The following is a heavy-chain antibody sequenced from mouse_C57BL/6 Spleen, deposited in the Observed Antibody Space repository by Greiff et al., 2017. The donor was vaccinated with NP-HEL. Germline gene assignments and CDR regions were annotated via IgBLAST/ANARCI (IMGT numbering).Heavy chain of an antibody. J-gene: IGHJ3*01. CDR2: INPGSGGT. CDR1: GYAFTNYL. V-gene: IGHV1-54*01. CDR3: ARGGDWFAY. Sequence: VQLQQSGAELVRPGTSVKVSCKASGYAFTNYLIEWVKQRPGQGLEWIGVINPGSGGTNYNEKFKGKATMTADKSSSTAYMQLSSLTPEDSAVYFYARGGDWFAYWGQGTLVTVSA.